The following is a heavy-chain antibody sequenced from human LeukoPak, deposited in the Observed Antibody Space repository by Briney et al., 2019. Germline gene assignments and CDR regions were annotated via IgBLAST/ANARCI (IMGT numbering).Heavy chain of an antibody. V-gene: IGHV3-23*01. CDR2: ISGSGGST. Sequence: GGSLRLSCAASGFTFSSYAMSWVRQAPGKGLEWVSAISGSGGSTYYADSVKGRFTISRDNSKNTLYLQMNSLRAEDTAVYYCARDSDYYYDSSGYLGYWGQGTLVTVSS. CDR3: ARDSDYYYDSSGYLGY. D-gene: IGHD3-22*01. CDR1: GFTFSSYA. J-gene: IGHJ4*02.